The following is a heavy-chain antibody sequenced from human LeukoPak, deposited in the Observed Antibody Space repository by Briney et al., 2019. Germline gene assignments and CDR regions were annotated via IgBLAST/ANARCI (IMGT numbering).Heavy chain of an antibody. Sequence: GGSLRLSCAASGFTFSSYAMSWVRQAPGKGLEWVSAISGSGGSTYYADSVKGRLTISRDNSKNTLYLQMNSLRAEDTAVYYCAKGLVSGYYDILTGLAWGQGTLVTVSS. CDR3: AKGLVSGYYDILTGLA. CDR2: ISGSGGST. CDR1: GFTFSSYA. V-gene: IGHV3-23*01. D-gene: IGHD3-9*01. J-gene: IGHJ5*02.